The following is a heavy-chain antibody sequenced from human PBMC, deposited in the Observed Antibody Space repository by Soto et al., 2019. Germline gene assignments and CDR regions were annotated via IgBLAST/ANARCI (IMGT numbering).Heavy chain of an antibody. CDR1: GFTFSSYG. CDR3: AKDASSHIVVVEAANLIYFDY. CDR2: ISYDGSNE. J-gene: IGHJ4*02. D-gene: IGHD2-15*01. V-gene: IGHV3-30*18. Sequence: QVQLVESGGGVVQTGRSLRLSCAASGFTFSSYGMHWVRQAPGKGLEWVALISYDGSNEYYADSVKGRFTVSRDNSKNTLYLQMKSLRAEDTGVYYCAKDASSHIVVVEAANLIYFDYWGLGTQVSVSS.